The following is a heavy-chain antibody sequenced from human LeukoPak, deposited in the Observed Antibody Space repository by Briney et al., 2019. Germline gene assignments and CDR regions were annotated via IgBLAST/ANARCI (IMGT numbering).Heavy chain of an antibody. CDR3: AKDDSWARFES. CDR2: ISASGGRT. CDR1: GFTFSSYA. J-gene: IGHJ4*02. Sequence: GGSLRLSCAASGFTFSSYAMSWVRQAPGKGLEWVSSISASGGRTYHADSVKGRFSISRDNSMDTLYLQMNSLRADDTAVYYYAKDDSWARFESWGQGSQVTVSS. D-gene: IGHD2-21*01. V-gene: IGHV3-23*01.